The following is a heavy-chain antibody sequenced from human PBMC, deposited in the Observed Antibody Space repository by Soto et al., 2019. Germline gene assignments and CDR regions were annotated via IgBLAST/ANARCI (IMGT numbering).Heavy chain of an antibody. J-gene: IGHJ3*02. CDR1: GFTFSSSV. CDR3: ANDSTGYVFDI. Sequence: PGGSLRLSCAASGFTFSSSVMHWVRQAPGKGLEWVAFIWYDGSNKYYADSVQGRFTISRDSSKNTVYLQMNSLRAEDTAVYYCANDSTGYVFDIWGQGTMVTVSS. CDR2: IWYDGSNK. D-gene: IGHD6-19*01. V-gene: IGHV3-30*02.